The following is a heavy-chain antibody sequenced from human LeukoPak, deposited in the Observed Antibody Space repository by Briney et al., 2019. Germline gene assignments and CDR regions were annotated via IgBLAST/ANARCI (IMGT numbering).Heavy chain of an antibody. CDR2: IYHSGST. CDR3: ARATLLYYYDSSGYYWRSTYYFDY. J-gene: IGHJ4*02. V-gene: IGHV4-30-2*01. Sequence: SETLSLTCAVSGGSISSGGYSWSWIRQPPGKGLEWIGYIYHSGSTYYNPSLKSRVTISVDTSKNQFSLKLSSVTAADTAVYYCARATLLYYYDSSGYYWRSTYYFDYWGQGTLVTVSS. CDR1: GGSISSGGYS. D-gene: IGHD3-22*01.